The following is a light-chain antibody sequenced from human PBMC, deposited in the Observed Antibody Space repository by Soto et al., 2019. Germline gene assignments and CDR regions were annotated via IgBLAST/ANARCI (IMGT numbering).Light chain of an antibody. V-gene: IGLV2-14*03. CDR3: SSYTSSSTRV. Sequence: QSALTQPASVSGSPGESITISCTGTSSDVGAYDYVSWYQKHPDKAPKLIISEVSHRPSGVSNRFSGSKAVNTATLTISGLQAEDDADYYCSSYTSSSTRVFGTGTKLTVL. CDR2: EVS. CDR1: SSDVGAYDY. J-gene: IGLJ1*01.